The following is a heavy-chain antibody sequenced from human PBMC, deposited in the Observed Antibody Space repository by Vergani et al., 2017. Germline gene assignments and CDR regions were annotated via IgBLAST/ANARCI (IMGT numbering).Heavy chain of an antibody. CDR2: INHSGST. Sequence: QVQLQQWGAGLLKPSETLSLTCAVYGGSFSGYYWSWIRQPPGKGLEWIGEINHSGSTNYNPSLKSRVTISVDTSKNQFSLKLSSVTAADTAVYYCARSYGDYGVLSEPYYFDYWGQGTLVTVSS. V-gene: IGHV4-34*01. CDR3: ARSYGDYGVLSEPYYFDY. J-gene: IGHJ4*02. D-gene: IGHD4-17*01. CDR1: GGSFSGYY.